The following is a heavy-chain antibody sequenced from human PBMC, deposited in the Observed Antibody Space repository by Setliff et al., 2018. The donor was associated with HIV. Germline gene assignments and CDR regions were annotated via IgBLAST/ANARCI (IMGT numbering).Heavy chain of an antibody. V-gene: IGHV1-69*10. Sequence: VASVKVSCKASGGTFSSYAISWVRQAPGQGLEWMGGIIPSRGIANYAQKFQGRVTITADESTSTAYMELRSLRSDDTAVYYCARDRALWFGGFVSGRAFDIWGQGTMVTVSS. CDR3: ARDRALWFGGFVSGRAFDI. J-gene: IGHJ3*02. D-gene: IGHD3-10*01. CDR2: IIPSRGIA. CDR1: GGTFSSYA.